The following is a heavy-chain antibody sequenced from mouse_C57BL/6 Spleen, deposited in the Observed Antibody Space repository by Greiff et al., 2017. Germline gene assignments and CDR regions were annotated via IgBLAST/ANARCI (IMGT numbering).Heavy chain of an antibody. CDR1: GYTFTSYD. CDR2: IYPRDGST. CDR3: ARWIMYYFGY. V-gene: IGHV1-85*01. Sequence: VKLMESGPELVKPGASVKLSCKASGYTFTSYDINWVKQRPGQGLEWIGWIYPRDGSTKYNEKFKGKATLTVDTSSSTAYMELHSLTSEDSAVYFCARWIMYYFGYWGQGTTLTVSS. J-gene: IGHJ2*01.